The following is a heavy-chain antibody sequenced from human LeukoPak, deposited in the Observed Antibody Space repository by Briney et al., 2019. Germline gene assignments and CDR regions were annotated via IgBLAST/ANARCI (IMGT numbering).Heavy chain of an antibody. Sequence: GGSLGLSCAASGFTFSSYGMHWVRQAPGKGLEWLAVISYDGSNKYYADSVKGRFTISRDNSKNTLYLQMNSLRAEDTAVYYCARDPSRLRGYSNFDYWGQGTLVTVSS. J-gene: IGHJ4*02. D-gene: IGHD4-11*01. CDR3: ARDPSRLRGYSNFDY. CDR2: ISYDGSNK. CDR1: GFTFSSYG. V-gene: IGHV3-30*04.